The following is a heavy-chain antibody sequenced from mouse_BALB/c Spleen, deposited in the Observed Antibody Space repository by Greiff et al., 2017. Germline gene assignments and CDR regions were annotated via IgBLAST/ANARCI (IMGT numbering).Heavy chain of an antibody. V-gene: IGHV14-3*02. D-gene: IGHD2-10*02. Sequence: EVKLMESGAELVKPGASVKLSCTASGFNIKDTYMHWVKQRPEQGLEWIGRIDPANGNTKYDPKFQGKATITADTSSNTAYLQLSSLTSEDTAVYYCARGGYGNYGDYWGQGTTLTVSS. J-gene: IGHJ2*01. CDR1: GFNIKDTY. CDR2: IDPANGNT. CDR3: ARGGYGNYGDY.